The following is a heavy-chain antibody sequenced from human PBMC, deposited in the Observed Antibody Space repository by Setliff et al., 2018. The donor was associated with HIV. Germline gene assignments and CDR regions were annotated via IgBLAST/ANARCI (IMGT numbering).Heavy chain of an antibody. D-gene: IGHD6-19*01. Sequence: WASVKVSCKVSGYSFTTSGVSWVRQAPGQGLEWMGWINIRSGNTNYAQKFQGRVTMTTDTSTSTAYMGLTSLRSDDTAVYYCAKAGLSGVAVAGFDYWGQGTLVTVSS. CDR3: AKAGLSGVAVAGFDY. J-gene: IGHJ4*02. V-gene: IGHV1-18*01. CDR1: GYSFTTSG. CDR2: INIRSGNT.